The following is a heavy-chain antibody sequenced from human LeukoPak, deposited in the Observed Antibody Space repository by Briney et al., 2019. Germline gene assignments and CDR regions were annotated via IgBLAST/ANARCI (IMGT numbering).Heavy chain of an antibody. J-gene: IGHJ4*02. CDR1: GFSFSDYY. V-gene: IGHV3-11*05. Sequence: GGSLRLSCATSGFSFSDYYMTWIRQAPGKGLEWISYISTSGTSTKHADSVKERFAISRDNAKNSLYLQMNSLRADDTAVYYCAREPARGYSSSLSVDYWGQGTLVTVSS. CDR2: ISTSGTST. CDR3: AREPARGYSSSLSVDY. D-gene: IGHD6-13*01.